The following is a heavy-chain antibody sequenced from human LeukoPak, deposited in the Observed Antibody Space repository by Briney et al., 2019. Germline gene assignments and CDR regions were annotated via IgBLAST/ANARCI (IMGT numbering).Heavy chain of an antibody. V-gene: IGHV1-2*02. Sequence: ASVKVSCKASGYTFTGYYMHWVRQAPGQGLEWMGWINPNSGGTNYAQKFQGRVTMTRDTSISTAYMELSRLRSDDTAVYYCARVGSPGYCSSTSCYKFRYFDLWGRGTLVTVSS. D-gene: IGHD2-2*02. CDR1: GYTFTGYY. CDR2: INPNSGGT. CDR3: ARVGSPGYCSSTSCYKFRYFDL. J-gene: IGHJ2*01.